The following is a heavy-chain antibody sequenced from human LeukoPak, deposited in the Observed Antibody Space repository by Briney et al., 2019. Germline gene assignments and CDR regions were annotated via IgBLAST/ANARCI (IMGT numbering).Heavy chain of an antibody. CDR2: IIPIFGTA. CDR1: VGTFSSYA. J-gene: IGHJ5*02. D-gene: IGHD3-10*01. CDR3: ASSLYNYGSGSYYWFDP. Sequence: ASVKVSCKASVGTFSSYAISWVRQAPGQGLEWMGGIIPIFGTANYAQKFQGRVTITADESTSTAYMELSSLRSEDTAVYYCASSLYNYGSGSYYWFDPWGQGTLVTVSS. V-gene: IGHV1-69*01.